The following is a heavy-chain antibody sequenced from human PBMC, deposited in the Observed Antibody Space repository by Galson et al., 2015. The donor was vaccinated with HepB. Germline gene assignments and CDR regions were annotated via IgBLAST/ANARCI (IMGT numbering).Heavy chain of an antibody. CDR3: ARETRRISVISDAFDI. J-gene: IGHJ3*02. D-gene: IGHD3-22*01. Sequence: TLSLTCTVSGGSMSSGDYYWSWIRQTPGKGLEWIGYIYYSGSTYYNPSLKSRATISVDTSNHQFSLKLSSVTAADTAVYYCARETRRISVISDAFDIWGQGTLVTVSS. CDR1: GGSMSSGDYY. V-gene: IGHV4-30-4*01. CDR2: IYYSGST.